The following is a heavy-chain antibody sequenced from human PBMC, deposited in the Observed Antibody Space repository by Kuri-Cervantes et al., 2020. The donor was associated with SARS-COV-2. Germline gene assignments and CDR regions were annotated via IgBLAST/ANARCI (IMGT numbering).Heavy chain of an antibody. CDR2: INPNSGGT. V-gene: IGHV1-2*02. D-gene: IGHD6-19*01. CDR1: GYTFTSYY. CDR3: ARGGEYSSGWYVSYYMDV. J-gene: IGHJ6*03. Sequence: ASVKVSCKASGYTFTSYYMHWVRQAPGQGLEWMGWINPNSGGTNYAQKFQGRVTMTRDTSISTAYMELSRLRSDDTAVYYCARGGEYSSGWYVSYYMDVWGKGTTVTVSS.